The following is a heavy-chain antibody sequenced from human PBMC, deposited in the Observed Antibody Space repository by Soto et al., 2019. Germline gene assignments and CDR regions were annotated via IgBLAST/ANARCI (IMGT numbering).Heavy chain of an antibody. D-gene: IGHD2-2*01. CDR2: IKSKTDGGTT. CDR1: GFTFSNAW. Sequence: EVQLVESGGGLVKPGGSLRLSCAASGFTFSNAWMSWVRQAPGKGLEWVGRIKSKTDGGTTDYAAPVKGRFTISRDDSKNTLDLQMNSLKTEDTAVYYCTTDRYCSSTSCLDAFDIWGQGTMVTVSS. V-gene: IGHV3-15*01. CDR3: TTDRYCSSTSCLDAFDI. J-gene: IGHJ3*02.